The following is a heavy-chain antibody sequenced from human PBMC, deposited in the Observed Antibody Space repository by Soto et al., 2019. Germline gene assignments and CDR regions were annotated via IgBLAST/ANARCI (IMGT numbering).Heavy chain of an antibody. V-gene: IGHV4-30-2*01. Sequence: SETLSLTCAVSGGSISSDSYSWSWIRQTPGKGLEWIGYIYHSGSTYYNPSLESRVTISLDMSKNQFSLTLNSVTAADTAVYYCARGGGSPYHNNEFDFWGQGTLVTVSS. CDR3: ARGGGSPYHNNEFDF. CDR1: GGSISSDSYS. J-gene: IGHJ4*02. CDR2: IYHSGST. D-gene: IGHD1-1*01.